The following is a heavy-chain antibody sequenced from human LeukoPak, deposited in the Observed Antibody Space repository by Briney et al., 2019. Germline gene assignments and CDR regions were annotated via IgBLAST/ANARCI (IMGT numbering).Heavy chain of an antibody. CDR2: ISNDERNK. J-gene: IGHJ3*02. CDR3: ARDLKPFRVTGTSPDAFDI. CDR1: GFTFHNFA. Sequence: PGGSLRLSCVASGFTFHNFAMHWVRQAPGKGLEWVAVISNDERNKYYRDSVKGRFTISRDNSKNTVYLQMNSLRTEDTAVYYCARDLKPFRVTGTSPDAFDIWGQGTMVTVSS. V-gene: IGHV3-30*04. D-gene: IGHD1-20*01.